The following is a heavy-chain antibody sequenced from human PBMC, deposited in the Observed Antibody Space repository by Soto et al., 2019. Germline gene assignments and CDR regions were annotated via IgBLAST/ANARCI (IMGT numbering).Heavy chain of an antibody. CDR1: GGTFSKYA. Sequence: QVQLVQSGAEMQQPGASVRVSCKASGGTFSKYAFSWVRQAPGQGLEWLGGTIPMFGTPNYAQKFQGRVAISADESKATVYIELSSLRYEDTAVYFCARPLRDRNYYYGMDVWGQGTTVTVYS. V-gene: IGHV1-69*01. J-gene: IGHJ6*02. D-gene: IGHD3-22*01. CDR2: TIPMFGTP. CDR3: ARPLRDRNYYYGMDV.